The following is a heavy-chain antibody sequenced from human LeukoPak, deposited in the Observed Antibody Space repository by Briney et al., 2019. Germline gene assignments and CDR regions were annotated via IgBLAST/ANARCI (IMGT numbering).Heavy chain of an antibody. J-gene: IGHJ4*02. CDR1: GFTFGSYW. CDR2: IKQDGSEK. V-gene: IGHV3-7*01. Sequence: SGGSLRLSCAASGFTFGSYWMSWVRQSPGKGLEWVANIKQDGSEKYYVDSVKGRFTISRDNAKNSLYLQMNSLRAEDTAVYYCARGGLRYWGQGTLVTVSS. CDR3: ARGGLRY.